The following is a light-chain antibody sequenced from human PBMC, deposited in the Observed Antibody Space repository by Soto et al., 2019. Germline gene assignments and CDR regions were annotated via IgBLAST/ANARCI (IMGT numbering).Light chain of an antibody. Sequence: QSVLTQPASVSGSPGQSITISCTGTSSDIGGYKHVSWYQQHPGKAPKLMIYEVSTRPSGVSNRFPGSKSGNTASLTISGLQAEDEADYYCSSYTTSSTQVFGTGTKSPS. J-gene: IGLJ1*01. CDR2: EVS. V-gene: IGLV2-14*01. CDR1: SSDIGGYKH. CDR3: SSYTTSSTQV.